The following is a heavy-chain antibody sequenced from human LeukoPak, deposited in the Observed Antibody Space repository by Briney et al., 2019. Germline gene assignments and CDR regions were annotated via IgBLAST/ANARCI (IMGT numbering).Heavy chain of an antibody. D-gene: IGHD3-22*01. V-gene: IGHV1-69*04. CDR3: ARGYYDSSGYFLGLSGCPDY. CDR1: GGTFSSYA. Sequence: ASVKVSCKASGGTFSSYAISWVRQAPGQGLEWMGRIIPILGIANYAQKFQGRVTITADKSTSTAYMELSSLRSEDTAVYYCARGYYDSSGYFLGLSGCPDYWGQGTLVTVSS. CDR2: IIPILGIA. J-gene: IGHJ4*02.